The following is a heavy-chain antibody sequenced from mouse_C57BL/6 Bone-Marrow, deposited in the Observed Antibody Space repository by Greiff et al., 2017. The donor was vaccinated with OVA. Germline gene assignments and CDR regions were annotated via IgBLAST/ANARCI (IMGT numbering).Heavy chain of an antibody. Sequence: DVKLVESGGGLVQPGGSLKLSCAASGFTFSDFYMYWIRQTPEKRLEWVAYISNGGGSTYYPDTVKGRFTISRDNAKNTLDLQMSILTAEDTAMYYCARLDAMDYWGQGTAVTVSS. J-gene: IGHJ4*01. V-gene: IGHV5-12*01. CDR3: ARLDAMDY. CDR1: GFTFSDFY. CDR2: ISNGGGST.